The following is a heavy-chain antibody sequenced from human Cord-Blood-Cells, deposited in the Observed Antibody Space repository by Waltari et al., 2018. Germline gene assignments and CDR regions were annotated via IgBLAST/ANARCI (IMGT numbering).Heavy chain of an antibody. CDR2: ISPIFGTA. CDR3: ARDLTYSGSYYGFDP. Sequence: QVQLVQSGAEVKKPGSSVKVSCKASGGTFSCYSISRVRQDPGKGLEWMGGISPIFGTANYAQKFQGRVTITADESTSTAYMELSSLRSEDTAVYYCARDLTYSGSYYGFDPWGQGTLVTVSS. CDR1: GGTFSCYS. J-gene: IGHJ5*02. V-gene: IGHV1-69*01. D-gene: IGHD1-26*01.